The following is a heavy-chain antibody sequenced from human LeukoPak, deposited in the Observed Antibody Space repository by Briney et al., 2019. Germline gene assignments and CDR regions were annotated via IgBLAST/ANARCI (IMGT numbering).Heavy chain of an antibody. J-gene: IGHJ4*02. D-gene: IGHD3-10*01. CDR2: ISSSGSTI. Sequence: GGSLRLSCVASGFAFSTYGMNWVRQAPGKGLEWVSYISSSGSTIYYADSVKGRFTISRDNAKNSLYLQMNSLRAEDTAVYYCARAYGSGSYYIGLGYWGQGTLVTVSS. CDR1: GFAFSTYG. CDR3: ARAYGSGSYYIGLGY. V-gene: IGHV3-48*04.